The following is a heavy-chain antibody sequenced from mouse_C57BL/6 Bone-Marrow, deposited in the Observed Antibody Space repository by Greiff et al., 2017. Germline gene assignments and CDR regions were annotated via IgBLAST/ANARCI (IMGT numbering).Heavy chain of an antibody. V-gene: IGHV5-4*01. CDR1: GFTFSSYA. Sequence: EVMLVESGGGLVKPGGSLKLSCAASGFTFSSYAMSWVRQTPEKRLEWVATISDGGSYTYYPDNVKGRFTISRDNAKNNLYLQMSHLKSEDTAMYYCARDGSWVAYWGQGTLVTVSA. J-gene: IGHJ3*01. CDR2: ISDGGSYT. D-gene: IGHD4-1*01. CDR3: ARDGSWVAY.